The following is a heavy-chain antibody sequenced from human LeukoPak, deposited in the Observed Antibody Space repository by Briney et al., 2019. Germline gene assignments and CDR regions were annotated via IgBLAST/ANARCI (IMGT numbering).Heavy chain of an antibody. CDR2: MYTSGIT. CDR1: GDSFSSYY. CDR3: AREITGTRGVDY. V-gene: IGHV4-4*07. J-gene: IGHJ4*02. D-gene: IGHD1-7*01. Sequence: SETLSLTCTVSGDSFSSYYWSWIRQPAGKGLEWIGRMYTSGITNSNPSLKSRVTMSVDTSKNQFSLNLTSVTAADTAVYYCAREITGTRGVDYWGQGILVTVSS.